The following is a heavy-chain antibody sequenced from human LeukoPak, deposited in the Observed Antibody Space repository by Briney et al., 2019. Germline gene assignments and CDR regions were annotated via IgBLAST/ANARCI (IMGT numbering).Heavy chain of an antibody. CDR1: GYIFTGYY. J-gene: IGHJ4*02. V-gene: IGHV1-2*02. CDR3: AINNGYYYDSSLD. Sequence: GASVKVSCKASGYIFTGYYMHWVRQAPGQGLEWMGWINPNSGDTNYAQKFQGRVTMTRDTSISTAYMELSRLRSDDTAVYYCAINNGYYYDSSLDWGQGTLVTVSS. CDR2: INPNSGDT. D-gene: IGHD3-22*01.